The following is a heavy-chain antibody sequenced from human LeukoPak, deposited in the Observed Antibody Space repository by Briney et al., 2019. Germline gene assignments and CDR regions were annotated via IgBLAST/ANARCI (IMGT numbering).Heavy chain of an antibody. Sequence: GGSLRLSCAASGFTFSSYSMNWVRQAPGKGLEWVSSISSSSSCIYYADSVKGRFTISRDNAKNSLYLQMNSLRAEDTAMYYCARDGYCSGGSCYFPPDSGMDVWGQGTTVTVSS. J-gene: IGHJ6*02. D-gene: IGHD2-15*01. CDR1: GFTFSSYS. V-gene: IGHV3-21*01. CDR3: ARDGYCSGGSCYFPPDSGMDV. CDR2: ISSSSSCI.